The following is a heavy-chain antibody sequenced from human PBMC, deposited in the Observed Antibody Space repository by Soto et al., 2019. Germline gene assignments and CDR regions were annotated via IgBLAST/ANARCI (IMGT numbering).Heavy chain of an antibody. J-gene: IGHJ4*02. D-gene: IGHD6-13*01. CDR2: INHDGSKT. Sequence: GGSLRLSCAASKFSFNNYWMHWVRQVPGKGPAWVSRINHDGSKTGYADSVKGRFTISRDNTNNTLYLQMDSLRVEDTAMYYCVREPWGFSGTWYDYWGQGTLVTVSS. V-gene: IGHV3-74*01. CDR1: KFSFNNYW. CDR3: VREPWGFSGTWYDY.